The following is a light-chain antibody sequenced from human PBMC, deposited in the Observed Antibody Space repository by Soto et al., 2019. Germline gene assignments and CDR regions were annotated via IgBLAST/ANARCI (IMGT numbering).Light chain of an antibody. J-gene: IGLJ1*01. V-gene: IGLV2-14*03. CDR1: SSDIGSYDH. CDR3: ISYTDRQSYL. CDR2: AVS. Sequence: QSALTQPASVSGSPGQSITISCSGTSSDIGSYDHVAWYQQFPGKSPKLIIYAVSDRPSGVSDRFSGSKSGISATLTISGLQTEDEAYYYCISYTDRQSYLFGTGTKFTVL.